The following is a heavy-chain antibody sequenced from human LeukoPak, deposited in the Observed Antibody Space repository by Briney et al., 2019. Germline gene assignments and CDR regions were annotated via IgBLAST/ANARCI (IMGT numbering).Heavy chain of an antibody. D-gene: IGHD2-21*01. Sequence: PGGSLRLSCAASGFTFSSYAMSWVREAPGKGLEWVSTISGRGGSTQYADYVKGRFTISRDNSKNMLYLQMNSLRAEDTAVYYCAKDSVVVIAKGDAFDIWGQGTMVTVSS. V-gene: IGHV3-23*01. CDR2: ISGRGGST. CDR1: GFTFSSYA. CDR3: AKDSVVVIAKGDAFDI. J-gene: IGHJ3*02.